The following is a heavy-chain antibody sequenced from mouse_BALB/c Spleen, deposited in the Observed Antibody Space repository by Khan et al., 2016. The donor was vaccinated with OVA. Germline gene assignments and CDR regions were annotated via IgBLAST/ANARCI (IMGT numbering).Heavy chain of an antibody. D-gene: IGHD2-1*01. CDR3: SRSNGNYWFAY. CDR1: GYTLTDYG. V-gene: IGHV9-3-1*01. Sequence: QVQLQQSGPELKKPGETVKISCKASGYTLTDYGMNWVKQAPGKGLKWMGWINTYTGEATYADDFKGRFAFSLETSASTAYLQINNRKTEDTATYFCSRSNGNYWFAYWGQGTLVTVSA. CDR2: INTYTGEA. J-gene: IGHJ3*01.